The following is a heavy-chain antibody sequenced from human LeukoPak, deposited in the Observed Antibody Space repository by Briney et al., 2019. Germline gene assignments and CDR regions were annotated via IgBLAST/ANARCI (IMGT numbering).Heavy chain of an antibody. CDR2: IYHSGSA. Sequence: SETLSLTSTVSGYSISSGYYWGWIRQPPGKGLEWIGRIYHSGSAYYNPSLKSRVTISVDTSKNQFSLKLSSVTAADTAVYYCARRYSGSYYELTDYWGQGTLVTVSS. J-gene: IGHJ4*02. V-gene: IGHV4-38-2*02. D-gene: IGHD1-26*01. CDR3: ARRYSGSYYELTDY. CDR1: GYSISSGYY.